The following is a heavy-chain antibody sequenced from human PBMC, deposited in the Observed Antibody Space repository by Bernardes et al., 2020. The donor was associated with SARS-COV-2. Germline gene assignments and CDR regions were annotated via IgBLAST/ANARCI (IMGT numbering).Heavy chain of an antibody. V-gene: IGHV3-9*01. CDR3: VKGVWGTFPDSFNI. Sequence: SLSLSCAASGFTFHDYAMHWVRQVPGQGLEWVSSINWDSGAVAHVDSVKGRFTISRDNAKDSLYLQMMSLRPEDTAVYYCVKGVWGTFPDSFNIWGHGTMVTVSS. CDR1: GFTFHDYA. CDR2: INWDSGAV. D-gene: IGHD3-16*01. J-gene: IGHJ3*02.